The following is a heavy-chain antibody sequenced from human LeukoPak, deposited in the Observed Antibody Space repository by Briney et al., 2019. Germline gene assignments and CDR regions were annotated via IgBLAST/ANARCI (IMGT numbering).Heavy chain of an antibody. CDR1: GFTFSSYL. D-gene: IGHD3-3*01. CDR2: IKQDGSEK. CDR3: ARDTRIFGVVRGTDY. J-gene: IGHJ4*02. Sequence: GGSLRLSCAASGFTFSSYLMSWVRQAPGKGLEWVANIKQDGSEKYYVDSVKGRFTISRDNAKNSLYLQMNSLRAEDTAVYYCARDTRIFGVVRGTDYWGQGTLVTVSS. V-gene: IGHV3-7*01.